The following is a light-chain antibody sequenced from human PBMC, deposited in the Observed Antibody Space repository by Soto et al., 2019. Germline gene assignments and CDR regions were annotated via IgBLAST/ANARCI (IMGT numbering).Light chain of an antibody. V-gene: IGLV2-11*01. CDR1: SSDVGAYNW. CDR3: CSYAGSYTLV. J-gene: IGLJ3*02. CDR2: DVS. Sequence: QSALTQPRSVSGSPGQLVTISCAGTSSDVGAYNWVSWYQQHPGKVPKLIIYDVSRRPSGVPDRFSGSKSGNTASLTISGLQADDEADYYCCSYAGSYTLVFGGGTKLTVL.